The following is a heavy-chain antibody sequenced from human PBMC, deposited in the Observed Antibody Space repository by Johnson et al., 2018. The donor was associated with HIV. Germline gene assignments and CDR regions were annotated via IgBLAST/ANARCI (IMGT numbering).Heavy chain of an antibody. D-gene: IGHD6-13*01. J-gene: IGHJ3*02. CDR1: GFNFNTYG. CDR3: AKDEEGYSSAWSAGTAFDI. CDR2: IWYDGSEK. V-gene: IGHV3-33*06. Sequence: QVQLVESGGGEVQPGRSLRLSCAASGFNFNTYGMHWVRQAPGKGLEWVALIWYDGSEKDYADSVKGRFTLSRDNSKNTLYLQMNSLKADDTAIYYCAKDEEGYSSAWSAGTAFDIWGQGTMVTVSS.